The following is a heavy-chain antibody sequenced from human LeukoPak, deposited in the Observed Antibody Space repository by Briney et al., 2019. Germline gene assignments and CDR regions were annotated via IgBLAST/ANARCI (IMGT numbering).Heavy chain of an antibody. CDR2: ISYDGSNK. D-gene: IGHD6-13*01. V-gene: IGHV3-30-3*01. CDR1: GFTFSSYA. J-gene: IGHJ4*02. CDR3: ARVLARQQLATGY. Sequence: PGRSLRLSCAASGFTFSSYAMHWVRQAPGKGLEWVSVISYDGSNKYYADSVKGRFTISRDNSKNTLYLQMNSLRAEDTAVYYCARVLARQQLATGYWGQGTLVTVSS.